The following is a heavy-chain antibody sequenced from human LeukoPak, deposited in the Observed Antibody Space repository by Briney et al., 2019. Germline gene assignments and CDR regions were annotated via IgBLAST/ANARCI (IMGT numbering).Heavy chain of an antibody. CDR2: IYYSGST. D-gene: IGHD3-3*01. Sequence: SETLSLTCTVSGGSISSYYWSWIRQPPGKGLEWIGYIYYSGSTNYNPSLKSRVTISVDTSKNQFSLKLSSVTAADTAVYYCARGDYDFWSGYLPLDYWGQGTLVTVSS. CDR1: GGSISSYY. J-gene: IGHJ4*02. CDR3: ARGDYDFWSGYLPLDY. V-gene: IGHV4-59*01.